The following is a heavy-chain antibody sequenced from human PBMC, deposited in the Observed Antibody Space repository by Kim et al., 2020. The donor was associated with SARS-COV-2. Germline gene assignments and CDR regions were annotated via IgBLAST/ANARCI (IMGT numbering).Heavy chain of an antibody. J-gene: IGHJ4*02. CDR3: AKLPPGSSGWYSPLLYYFDY. CDR2: ISGSGGST. V-gene: IGHV3-23*01. Sequence: GGSLRLSCAASGFTFSSYAMSWVRQAPGKGLEWVSAISGSGGSTYYADSVKGRFTISRDNSKNTLYLQMNSLRAEDTAVYYCAKLPPGSSGWYSPLLYYFDYWGQGTLVTVSS. CDR1: GFTFSSYA. D-gene: IGHD6-19*01.